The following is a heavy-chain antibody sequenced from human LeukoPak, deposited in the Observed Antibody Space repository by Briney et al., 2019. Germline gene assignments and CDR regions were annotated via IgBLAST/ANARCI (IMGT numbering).Heavy chain of an antibody. CDR1: GGTFSSYA. J-gene: IGHJ4*02. CDR3: ARVRRESRPFWGDGYNYYFDY. CDR2: IIPIFGTA. Sequence: ASVKVSCKASGGTFSSYAISRVRQAPGQGLEWMGGIIPIFGTANYAQKFQGRVTITADESTSTAYMELSSLRSEDTAVYYCARVRRESRPFWGDGYNYYFDYWGQGTLVTVSS. D-gene: IGHD5-24*01. V-gene: IGHV1-69*13.